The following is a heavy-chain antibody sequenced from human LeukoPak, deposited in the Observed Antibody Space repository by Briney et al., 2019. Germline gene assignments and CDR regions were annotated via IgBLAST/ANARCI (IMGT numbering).Heavy chain of an antibody. Sequence: GGSLRLSCAASGFTLNGFDVHWVRQAPEKGLEWVGRIKTKAESYATAYGASVKGRFTLSRDDSKNTAYLQMNSLKTEDTAVYYCSRRPSPGSLNVWGQGTTVTVSS. CDR1: GFTLNGFD. D-gene: IGHD3-16*01. CDR3: SRRPSPGSLNV. J-gene: IGHJ6*02. CDR2: IKTKAESYAT. V-gene: IGHV3-73*01.